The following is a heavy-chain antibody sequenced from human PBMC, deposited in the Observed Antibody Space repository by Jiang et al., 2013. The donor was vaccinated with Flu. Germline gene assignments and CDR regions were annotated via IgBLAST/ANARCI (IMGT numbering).Heavy chain of an antibody. CDR1: GYTLTELS. D-gene: IGHD3-9*01. Sequence: GAEVKKPGASVKVSCKVSGYTLTELSMHWVRQATGQGLEWMGWMNPNSGNTGYAQKFQGRVTMTRNTSISTAYMELSSLRSEDTAVYYCARGLLRYFDWPTEQWAFDIWGQGTMVTVSS. V-gene: IGHV1-8*01. CDR2: MNPNSGNT. CDR3: ARGLLRYFDWPTEQWAFDI. J-gene: IGHJ3*02.